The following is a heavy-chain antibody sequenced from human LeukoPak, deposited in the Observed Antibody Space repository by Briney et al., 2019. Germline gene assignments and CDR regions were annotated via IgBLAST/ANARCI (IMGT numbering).Heavy chain of an antibody. D-gene: IGHD4-23*01. Sequence: ASVKVSCKASGYTFNGYYMHWVRQAPGRGPEWMGWINPNSGDTSYAQKFQGRVTMTRDTSISTAYMELSRLRSDDTAVYYCARPDRDTGGNYGCWGQGTLVTVSS. CDR1: GYTFNGYY. V-gene: IGHV1-2*02. CDR3: ARPDRDTGGNYGC. CDR2: INPNSGDT. J-gene: IGHJ4*02.